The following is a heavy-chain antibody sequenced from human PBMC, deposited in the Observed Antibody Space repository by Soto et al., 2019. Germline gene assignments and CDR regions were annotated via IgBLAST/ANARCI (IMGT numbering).Heavy chain of an antibody. CDR3: ARMASSGTLNWFDP. Sequence: GASVKVSCKASGGTFSNSAIYWVRQAPGQGLVWMGGFNPIFGAPYYAQTFQGRVTMTRDASTSTAHLELSSLTSEDTAVYYCARMASSGTLNWFDPWGQGTLVTVSS. J-gene: IGHJ5*02. V-gene: IGHV1-69*05. CDR1: GGTFSNSA. CDR2: FNPIFGAP.